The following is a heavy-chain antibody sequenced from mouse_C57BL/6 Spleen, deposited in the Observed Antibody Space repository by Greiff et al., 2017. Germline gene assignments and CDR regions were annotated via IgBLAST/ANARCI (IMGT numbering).Heavy chain of an antibody. D-gene: IGHD1-1*01. CDR3: ARSITTVVNYAMDY. CDR2: INPSTGGT. J-gene: IGHJ4*01. CDR1: GYSFTGYY. Sequence: EVQLQQSGPELVKPGASVKISCKASGYSFTGYYMNWVKQSPEKSLEWIGEINPSTGGTTYNQKFKAKATLTVDKSSSATYMQLKRLTSEDSAVYYCARSITTVVNYAMDYWGKGTSVTVAS. V-gene: IGHV1-42*01.